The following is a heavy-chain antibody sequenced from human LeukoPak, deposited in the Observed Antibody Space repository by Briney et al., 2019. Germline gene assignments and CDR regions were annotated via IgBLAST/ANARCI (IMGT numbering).Heavy chain of an antibody. J-gene: IGHJ5*02. CDR2: IYHSGST. D-gene: IGHD3-22*01. V-gene: IGHV4-30-2*01. Sequence: SETLSPTCTVSGGSISSGGYYWSWIRQPPGKGLEWIGYIYHSGSTYYNPSLKSRVTISVDTSKNQFSLKLSSVTAADTAVYYCARSITMIVVVITPRDWFDPWGQGTLVTVSS. CDR3: ARSITMIVVVITPRDWFDP. CDR1: GGSISSGGYY.